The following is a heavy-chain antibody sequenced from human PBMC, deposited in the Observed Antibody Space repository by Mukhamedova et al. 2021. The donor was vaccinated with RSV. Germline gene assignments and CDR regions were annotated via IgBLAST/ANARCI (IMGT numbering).Heavy chain of an antibody. Sequence: DYYMSWIRQAPGKGLEWVSCIYSNSGSVYYADSVKGRFTISRDNAKNSLYLQMNSLRAEDTAVYYCARDPCSGGSCYGSSDYWGQG. CDR3: ARDPCSGGSCYGSSDY. J-gene: IGHJ4*02. D-gene: IGHD2-15*01. V-gene: IGHV3-11*01. CDR2: IYSNSGSV. CDR1: DYY.